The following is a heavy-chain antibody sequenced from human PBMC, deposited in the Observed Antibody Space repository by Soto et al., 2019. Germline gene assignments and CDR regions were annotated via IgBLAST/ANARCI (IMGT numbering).Heavy chain of an antibody. CDR1: ADCFSKYY. V-gene: IGHV4-59*01. D-gene: IGHD3-16*01. J-gene: IGHJ4*02. CDR3: ASVTFGGVVLAH. CDR2: IYFNGNT. Sequence: KTSETLSLTCIVSADCFSKYYWTCIRQPPGEGLEWIGYIYFNGNTNYNPSLKGRVTISIDTSKTKFSLNLSSVTAADTAVYYCASVTFGGVVLAHWGQGHLATVAS.